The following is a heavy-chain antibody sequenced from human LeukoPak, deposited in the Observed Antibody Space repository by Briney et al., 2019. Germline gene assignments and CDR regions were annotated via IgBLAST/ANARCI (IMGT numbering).Heavy chain of an antibody. V-gene: IGHV3-66*01. J-gene: IGHJ2*01. CDR1: GFTVSSNY. CDR3: ARGKDDLHWYFDL. Sequence: GGSLRLSCAASGFTVSSNYMSWVRQAPGKGLEWVSVIYSGGSTYYADSVKGRFTISRDNSKNTLYLQMNSLRAEDTAVYYCARGKDDLHWYFDLWGRGTLVTVSS. D-gene: IGHD3-3*01. CDR2: IYSGGST.